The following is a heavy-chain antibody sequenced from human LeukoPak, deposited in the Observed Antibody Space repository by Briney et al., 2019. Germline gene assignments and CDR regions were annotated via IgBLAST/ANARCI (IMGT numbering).Heavy chain of an antibody. V-gene: IGHV1-69*13. D-gene: IGHD4-17*01. CDR3: AREPHDYGDYTLGY. Sequence: SVKVSCKASGGTFSSYAISWVRQAPGQGLEWMGGIIPIFGTANYAQKFQGRVTITADESTSTAYMELSSLRSEDTAVHYCAREPHDYGDYTLGYWGQGTLVTVSS. CDR1: GGTFSSYA. CDR2: IIPIFGTA. J-gene: IGHJ4*02.